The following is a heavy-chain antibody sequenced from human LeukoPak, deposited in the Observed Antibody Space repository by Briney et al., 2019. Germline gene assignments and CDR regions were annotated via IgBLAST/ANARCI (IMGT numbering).Heavy chain of an antibody. CDR1: GSTFSSHT. CDR3: ARGPSGGSGSYSVYYYGMDV. V-gene: IGHV3-48*04. D-gene: IGHD3-10*01. J-gene: IGHJ6*02. CDR2: ISNTGSVI. Sequence: GGSLRLSCAASGSTFSSHTMNWVRQAPGKGLEWISYISNTGSVIYYADSVKGRFTISRDNAKNSLYLQMNSLRAEDTAVYYCARGPSGGSGSYSVYYYGMDVWGQGTTVTVSS.